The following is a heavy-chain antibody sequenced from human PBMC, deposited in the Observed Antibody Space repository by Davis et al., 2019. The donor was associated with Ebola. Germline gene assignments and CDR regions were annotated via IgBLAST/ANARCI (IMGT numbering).Heavy chain of an antibody. J-gene: IGHJ3*02. CDR1: GFTFSNYA. CDR2: ISVTGADI. D-gene: IGHD3-9*01. Sequence: PGGSLRLSCAASGFTFSNYAMSWVRQAPGGGLEWVAGISVTGADIKYADSVKGRFTISRDNAKNSLYLQMNSLRVEDTAVYYCAREWSLAMTGDDAFDIWGQGTMVTVSS. CDR3: AREWSLAMTGDDAFDI. V-gene: IGHV3-21*01.